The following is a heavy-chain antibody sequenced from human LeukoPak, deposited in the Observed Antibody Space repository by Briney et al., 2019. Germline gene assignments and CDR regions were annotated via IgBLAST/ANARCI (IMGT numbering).Heavy chain of an antibody. CDR3: ARDLSAAFDF. Sequence: PGGSLRLSCAASGFPFSSYGMHLVRQAPGKGLEWVARLVYDERSDYANSVKGRFSISRDNSKNTLFLDMSDLRVEDTAVYYCARDLSAAFDFWGQGVLVTVSS. D-gene: IGHD6-19*01. CDR2: LVYDERS. J-gene: IGHJ4*02. V-gene: IGHV3-33*05. CDR1: GFPFSSYG.